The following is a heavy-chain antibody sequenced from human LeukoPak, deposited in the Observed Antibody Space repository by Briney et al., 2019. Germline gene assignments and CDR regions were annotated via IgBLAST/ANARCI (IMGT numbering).Heavy chain of an antibody. CDR2: IIPILGIA. V-gene: IGHV1-69*04. D-gene: IGHD6-19*01. CDR3: ARDTDGVAGIPEFDY. J-gene: IGHJ4*02. Sequence: SVKVSCKASGGTFSSYAISWVRQAPGQGLEWMGRIIPILGIANYAQKFQGRVTITADKSTSTAYMELSSLRSEDTAVYYCARDTDGVAGIPEFDYWGQGTLVTVSS. CDR1: GGTFSSYA.